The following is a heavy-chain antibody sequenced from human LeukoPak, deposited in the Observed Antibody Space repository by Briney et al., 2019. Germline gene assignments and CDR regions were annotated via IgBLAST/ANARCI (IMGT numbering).Heavy chain of an antibody. J-gene: IGHJ4*02. V-gene: IGHV1-69*04. CDR1: GGTFSSYT. D-gene: IGHD7-27*01. CDR3: PRDGEYYFDY. Sequence: SVKVSCKASGGTFSSYTISWVRQAPGQGLEWMGRIIPILGIANYAQKFQGRVTITADKSTSTAYMELSSLRTEDTAVYYCPRDGEYYFDYWGQGTLVTVSS. CDR2: IIPILGIA.